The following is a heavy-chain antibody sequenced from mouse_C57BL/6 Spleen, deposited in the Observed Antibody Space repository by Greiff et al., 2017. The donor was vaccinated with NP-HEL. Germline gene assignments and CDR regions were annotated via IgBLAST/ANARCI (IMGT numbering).Heavy chain of an antibody. V-gene: IGHV1-69*01. J-gene: IGHJ2*01. CDR2: IDPSDSYT. Sequence: QVQLQQPGAELVMPGASVKLSCKASGYTFTSYWMHWVKQRPGQGLEWIGEIDPSDSYTNYNQKFKGKATLTVDKSSSTAYMQLSSLTSEDSAVYYCASDMGQAWGKGTTPTASS. D-gene: IGHD3-3*01. CDR1: GYTFTSYW. CDR3: ASDMGQA.